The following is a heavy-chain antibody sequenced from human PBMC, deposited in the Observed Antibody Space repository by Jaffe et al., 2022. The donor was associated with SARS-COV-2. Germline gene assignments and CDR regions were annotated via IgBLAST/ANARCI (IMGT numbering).Heavy chain of an antibody. CDR1: GGSISSGSYY. CDR2: IYTSGST. D-gene: IGHD6-19*01. Sequence: QVQLQESGPGLVKPSQTLSLTCTVSGGSISSGSYYWSWIRQPAGKGLEWIGRIYTSGSTNYNPSLKSRVTISVDTSKNQFSLKLSSVTAADTAVYYCARARRGVAVDYWGQGTLVTVSS. CDR3: ARARRGVAVDY. V-gene: IGHV4-61*02. J-gene: IGHJ4*02.